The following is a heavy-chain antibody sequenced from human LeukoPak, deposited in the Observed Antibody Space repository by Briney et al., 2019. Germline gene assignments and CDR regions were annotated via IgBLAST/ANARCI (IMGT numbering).Heavy chain of an antibody. D-gene: IGHD4-23*01. J-gene: IGHJ4*02. CDR2: IYYSGST. CDR3: AREIRDYGGKDYFDY. Sequence: SQTLSLTCTVSGGSISSGGYYWRWIRQHPGKGLEWIGYIYYSGSTYYNPSLKSRVTISVDTSKNQFSLKLSSVTAADTAVYYCAREIRDYGGKDYFDYWGQGTLVTVSS. CDR1: GGSISSGGYY. V-gene: IGHV4-31*03.